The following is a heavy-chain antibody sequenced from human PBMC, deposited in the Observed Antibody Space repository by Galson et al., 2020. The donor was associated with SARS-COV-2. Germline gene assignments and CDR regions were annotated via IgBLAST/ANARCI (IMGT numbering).Heavy chain of an antibody. J-gene: IGHJ4*02. CDR1: GYTFSSYA. V-gene: IGHV3-30-3*01. Sequence: GGSLRLSCAATGYTFSSYALHWVRQAPGKGLEWVAVISYDGTNKNYADSVKGRFTMSRDDSKNTLYLQMSSLRPEDTAVYYCARPSERWLQYGNPEECWGQGTLVTVSS. CDR2: ISYDGTNK. D-gene: IGHD5-12*01. CDR3: ARPSERWLQYGNPEEC.